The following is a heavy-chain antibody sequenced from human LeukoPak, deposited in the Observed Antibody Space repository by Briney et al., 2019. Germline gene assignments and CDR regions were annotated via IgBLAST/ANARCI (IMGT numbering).Heavy chain of an antibody. Sequence: GGSLRLSCAASGFTFSDYAMSWVRQAPGKGLEWVSLISGSGASTYYPDSVKGRFTISRDNSKNTLSLQVNSLRAEDTAVYYCAPDLRGSASSLDDWGQGTLVTVSS. J-gene: IGHJ4*02. D-gene: IGHD6-25*01. V-gene: IGHV3-23*01. CDR3: APDLRGSASSLDD. CDR2: ISGSGAST. CDR1: GFTFSDYA.